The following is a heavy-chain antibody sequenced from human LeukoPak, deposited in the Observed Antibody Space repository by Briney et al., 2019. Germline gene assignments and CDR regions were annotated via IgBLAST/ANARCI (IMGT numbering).Heavy chain of an antibody. CDR1: GYTLTELS. J-gene: IGHJ4*02. CDR3: ASGSSSWYYFDY. V-gene: IGHV1-24*01. Sequence: GASVKVSCKVSGYTLTELSMHWVRQAPGKGLEWMGGFDPEDGETIYAQKFQGRVTMTEDTSTDTAYMELSSLRSEDTAVYYCASGSSSWYYFDYWGQGTLVTVSS. CDR2: FDPEDGET. D-gene: IGHD6-13*01.